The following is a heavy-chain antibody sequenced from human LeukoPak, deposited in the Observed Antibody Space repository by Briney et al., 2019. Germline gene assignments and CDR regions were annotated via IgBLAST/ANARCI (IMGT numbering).Heavy chain of an antibody. CDR1: GFTFADYG. J-gene: IGHJ6*03. V-gene: IGHV3-20*04. CDR2: INSNGGST. Sequence: GGSLSLSCAASGFTFADYGMSWVRQAPGKGLEWVGVINSNGGSTGYADSVKGRFTITRDTATNPLYLQMNRLRSEDTALYYCARDSGDRGRITIFGVVIAKFYYYYMDVWGKGTTVTVSS. D-gene: IGHD3-3*01. CDR3: ARDSGDRGRITIFGVVIAKFYYYYMDV.